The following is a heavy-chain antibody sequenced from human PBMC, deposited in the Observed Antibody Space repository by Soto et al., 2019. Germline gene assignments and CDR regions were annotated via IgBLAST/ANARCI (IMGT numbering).Heavy chain of an antibody. D-gene: IGHD2-2*01. V-gene: IGHV1-69*13. CDR2: IIPIFGTA. J-gene: IGHJ3*02. CDR1: GGTFSSYA. Sequence: ASVKVSCKASGGTFSSYAISWVRQAPGQGLEWMGGIIPIFGTANYAQKFQGRVTITADESTSTAYMELSSLRSEDTAVYYCARDAYCSSTSCYVSAFDIWGQGTMVTVSS. CDR3: ARDAYCSSTSCYVSAFDI.